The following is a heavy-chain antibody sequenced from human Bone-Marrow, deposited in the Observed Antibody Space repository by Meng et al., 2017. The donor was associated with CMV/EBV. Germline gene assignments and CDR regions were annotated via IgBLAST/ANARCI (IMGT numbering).Heavy chain of an antibody. J-gene: IGHJ2*01. Sequence: GSLRLSCTVSGGSISSYYWSWIRQPPGKGLEWIGYIYYSGSTNYNPSLKSRVTISVDTSKNQFSLKLSSVTAADTAVYYWARGGLGYDFWSGYYPIYWYFDLWGRGTLVTVSS. V-gene: IGHV4-59*01. CDR1: GGSISSYY. D-gene: IGHD3-3*01. CDR3: ARGGLGYDFWSGYYPIYWYFDL. CDR2: IYYSGST.